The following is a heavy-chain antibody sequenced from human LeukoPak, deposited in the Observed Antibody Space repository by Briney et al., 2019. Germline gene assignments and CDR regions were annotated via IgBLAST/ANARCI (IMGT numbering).Heavy chain of an antibody. V-gene: IGHV3-53*01. CDR1: GFTVSSNH. J-gene: IGHJ4*02. Sequence: GGSLRLSCAASGFTVSSNHMTWVRQAPGKGLEWVSEIYTGGLTFYADSVTGRFTISRDNSKNTVYLQMNSLGVEVTARYYCARDNAPAGGGLDYWGQGTLVTVSS. CDR3: ARDNAPAGGGLDY. D-gene: IGHD2-2*01. CDR2: IYTGGLT.